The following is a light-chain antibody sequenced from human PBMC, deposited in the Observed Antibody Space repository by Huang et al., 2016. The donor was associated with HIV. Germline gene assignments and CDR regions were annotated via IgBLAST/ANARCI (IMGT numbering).Light chain of an antibody. V-gene: IGKV4-1*01. CDR1: QSVYYSSTSKDY. Sequence: DIIMTQSPDSLAVSRGERATLNCRSSQSVYYSSTSKDYMAWFQQKPGQPPRLLLFWESTREAGVPDRFSGSGSGTHFTLTIANLEAEDAAIYYCQQYYSSPQTFGQGTRVEVK. CDR3: QQYYSSPQT. CDR2: WES. J-gene: IGKJ1*01.